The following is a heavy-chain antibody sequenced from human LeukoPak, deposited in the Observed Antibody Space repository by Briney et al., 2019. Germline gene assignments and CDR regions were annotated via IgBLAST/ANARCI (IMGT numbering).Heavy chain of an antibody. CDR2: IYTSGST. CDR1: GGSISSYY. D-gene: IGHD4-11*01. CDR3: ARDRRIIRSPFTVTTLAAFDI. Sequence: PSETLSLTCTVSGGSISSYYWSWIRQPAGKGLEWIGRIYTSGSTNYNPSLKSRVTMSVDTSKNQFSLKLSSVTAADTAVYYCARDRRIIRSPFTVTTLAAFDIWGQGTMVTASS. J-gene: IGHJ3*02. V-gene: IGHV4-4*07.